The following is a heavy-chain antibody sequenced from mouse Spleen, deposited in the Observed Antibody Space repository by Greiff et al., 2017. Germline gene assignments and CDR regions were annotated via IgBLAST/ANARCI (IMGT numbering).Heavy chain of an antibody. V-gene: IGHV3-5*01. CDR3: ARLGGPSQYYFDY. J-gene: IGHJ2*01. D-gene: IGHD4-1*01. CDR2: IYYSGTI. CDR1: GISITTGNYR. Sequence: DVQLVESGPGLVKPSQTVFLTCTVTGISITTGNYRWGWIRQFPGNKLEWIGYIYYSGTITYNPSLTSRTTITRDTPKNQFFLEMNSLTAEDTATYYCARLGGPSQYYFDYWGQGTTLTVSS.